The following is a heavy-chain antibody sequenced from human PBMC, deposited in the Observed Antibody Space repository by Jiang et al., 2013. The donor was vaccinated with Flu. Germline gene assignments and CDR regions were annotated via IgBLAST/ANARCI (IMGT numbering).Heavy chain of an antibody. J-gene: IGHJ4*02. D-gene: IGHD6-19*01. V-gene: IGHV4-30-2*01. Sequence: GSIYDSGSAFYNPSLKSRVTLSVDRSKNQFSLKLTSVTAADTAVYYCAREKRQFFDYWGQGTPGLRLL. CDR2: IYDSGSA. CDR3: AREKRQFFDY.